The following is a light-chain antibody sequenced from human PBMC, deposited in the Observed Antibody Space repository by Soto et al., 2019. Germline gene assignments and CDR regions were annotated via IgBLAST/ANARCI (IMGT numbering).Light chain of an antibody. Sequence: EIVMTQSPAALSVSPGERVTLSCRASQSVSSNLAWYQQKPGQAPRLLIYGASTRATGIPARFSGSGSGTEFTLTISSLQSEDFAVYYCQQYNNWPGFGQGTRLEI. CDR3: QQYNNWPG. J-gene: IGKJ5*01. CDR1: QSVSSN. V-gene: IGKV3-15*01. CDR2: GAS.